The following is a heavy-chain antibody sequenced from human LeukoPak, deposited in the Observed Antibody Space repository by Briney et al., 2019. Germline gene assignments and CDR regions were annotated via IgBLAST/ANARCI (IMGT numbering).Heavy chain of an antibody. CDR3: ARIVGATFPLDY. V-gene: IGHV1-69*04. Sequence: SVKVSCKASGGTFISYAISWVRQAPGQGLEWMGRIIPIFGIANYAQKFQGRVTITADKSTSTAYMELSSLRSEDTAVYYCARIVGATFPLDYWGPGTLVTVSS. D-gene: IGHD1-26*01. CDR2: IIPIFGIA. J-gene: IGHJ4*02. CDR1: GGTFISYA.